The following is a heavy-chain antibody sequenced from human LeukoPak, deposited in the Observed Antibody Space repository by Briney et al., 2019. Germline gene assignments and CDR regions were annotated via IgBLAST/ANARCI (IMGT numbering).Heavy chain of an antibody. CDR3: ARGGRGSAAVVAPRSFDI. CDR1: GFTFSSIH. CDR2: TYTGGNS. D-gene: IGHD3-22*01. J-gene: IGHJ3*02. V-gene: IGHV3-53*01. Sequence: GGSLRLSCAASGFTFSSIHMVWVRQAPGKGLEWVSVTYTGGNSYYADSVKGRFIISRDISKNTLYLQMNSLGAEDSALYYCARGGRGSAAVVAPRSFDIWGQGTMVTVSS.